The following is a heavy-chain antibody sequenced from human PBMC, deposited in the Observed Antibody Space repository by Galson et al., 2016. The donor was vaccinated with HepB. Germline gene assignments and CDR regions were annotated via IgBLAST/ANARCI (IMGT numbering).Heavy chain of an antibody. CDR2: ISPDGRNR. CDR1: GFTFSNYG. Sequence: SLRLSCAATGFTFSNYGIHWVRQAPGKGLEWVAVISPDGRNRDYADSVKGRFTISRDNSKNTLYLPLNSLRSEDTAVYYCAKEDYGDPYWYFDLWGRGTLVTVSS. D-gene: IGHD4-17*01. CDR3: AKEDYGDPYWYFDL. V-gene: IGHV3-30*18. J-gene: IGHJ2*01.